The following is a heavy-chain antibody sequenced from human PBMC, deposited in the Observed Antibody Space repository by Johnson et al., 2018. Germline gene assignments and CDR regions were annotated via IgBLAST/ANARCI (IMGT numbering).Heavy chain of an antibody. D-gene: IGHD1-26*01. Sequence: QVQLQESGPGLVKPSETLSLTCSVSGGSIRSDYWSWIRQPPGKGLEWIGYIYYSGSTNYNPSLKSRLTISVDTSKNQFSLKLSSVTAADTAVYYRARRRTRAIHYYYGMDVWGQGTTVTVSS. J-gene: IGHJ6*02. CDR3: ARRRTRAIHYYYGMDV. V-gene: IGHV4-59*01. CDR2: IYYSGST. CDR1: GGSIRSDY.